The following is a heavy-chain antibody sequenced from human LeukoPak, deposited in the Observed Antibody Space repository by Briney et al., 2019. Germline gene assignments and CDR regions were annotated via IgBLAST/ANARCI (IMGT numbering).Heavy chain of an antibody. CDR3: ARDETTVTMNYFDP. CDR2: INPNSGGT. Sequence: GASVKVSCKASGYTFTGYYMHWVRQAPGQGLEWMGWINPNSGGTNYAQKFQGRVTMTRDTSISTAYMELSRLKSDDTAVYCCARDETTVTMNYFDPWGQGTLVTVSS. D-gene: IGHD4-17*01. V-gene: IGHV1-2*02. J-gene: IGHJ5*02. CDR1: GYTFTGYY.